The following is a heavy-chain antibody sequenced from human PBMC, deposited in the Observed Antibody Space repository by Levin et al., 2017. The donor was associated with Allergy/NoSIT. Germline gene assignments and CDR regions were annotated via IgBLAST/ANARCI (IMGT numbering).Heavy chain of an antibody. CDR1: GGTFSSYA. CDR2: IIPIFGTA. Sequence: SVKVSCKASGGTFSSYAISWVRQAPGQGLEWMGGIIPIFGTANYAQKFQGRVTITADESTSTAYMELSSLRSEDTAVYYCARVASSSSGFYYYGMDVWGQGTTVTVSS. J-gene: IGHJ6*02. CDR3: ARVASSSSGFYYYGMDV. V-gene: IGHV1-69*13. D-gene: IGHD6-6*01.